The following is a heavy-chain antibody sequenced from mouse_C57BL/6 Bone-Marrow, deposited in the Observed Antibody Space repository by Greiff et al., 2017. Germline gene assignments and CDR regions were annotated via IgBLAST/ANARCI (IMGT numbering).Heavy chain of an antibody. Sequence: VQLQQSGPELVKPGASVKISCKASGYTFTDYYMNWVKQSHGKSLEWIGDINPNNGGTSYNQKFKGKATLTVDKSSSTAYMELRSLTSEDSAVYYCARSITTVVATGDYAMDYWGQGTSGTVSS. J-gene: IGHJ4*01. V-gene: IGHV1-26*01. D-gene: IGHD1-1*01. CDR2: INPNNGGT. CDR3: ARSITTVVATGDYAMDY. CDR1: GYTFTDYY.